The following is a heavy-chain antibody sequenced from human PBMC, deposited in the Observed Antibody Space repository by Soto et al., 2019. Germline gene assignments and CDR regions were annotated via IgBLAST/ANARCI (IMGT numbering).Heavy chain of an antibody. CDR3: ARATRYGDYFDY. D-gene: IGHD4-17*01. J-gene: IGHJ4*02. CDR1: GGSISSYY. V-gene: IGHV4-59*01. CDR2: IYYSGST. Sequence: PSETLSLTCTVSGGSISSYYWGWIRQPPGKGLEWIGYIYYSGSTNYNPSLKSRVTISVDTSKNQFSLKLSSVTAADTAVYYCARATRYGDYFDYWGQGTLVTVSS.